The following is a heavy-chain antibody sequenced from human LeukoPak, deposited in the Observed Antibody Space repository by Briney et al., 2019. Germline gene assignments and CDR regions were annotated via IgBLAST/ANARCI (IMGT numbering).Heavy chain of an antibody. CDR1: GYTFTSYD. V-gene: IGHV1-8*01. CDR2: MNPNSGNT. D-gene: IGHD5-12*01. J-gene: IGHJ4*02. Sequence: ASVKVSCKASGYTFTSYDINWVRQATGQGLEWMGWMNPNSGNTGYAQKFQGRVTMTRHTSITTAYMALSSLRSEDTAVYYCAKARGYSGYDESLFDYWGQGTLVTVSS. CDR3: AKARGYSGYDESLFDY.